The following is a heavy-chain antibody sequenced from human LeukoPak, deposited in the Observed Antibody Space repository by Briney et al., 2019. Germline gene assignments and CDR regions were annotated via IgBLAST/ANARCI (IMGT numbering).Heavy chain of an antibody. CDR2: IFYSRST. Sequence: SGTLSLTCTVSGGSISSSSYFWGWIRQPPGKGLEWIGSIFYSRSTYYNPSLNSRVTISIDTSKNQFSLRLSSVTAADTAVYYCARQMNTVTADYWGQGTLVTLS. D-gene: IGHD4-17*01. CDR1: GGSISSSSYF. CDR3: ARQMNTVTADY. J-gene: IGHJ4*02. V-gene: IGHV4-39*01.